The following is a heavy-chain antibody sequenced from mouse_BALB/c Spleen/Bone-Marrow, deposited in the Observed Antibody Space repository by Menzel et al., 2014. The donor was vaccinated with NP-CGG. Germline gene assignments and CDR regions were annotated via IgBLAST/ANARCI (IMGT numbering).Heavy chain of an antibody. J-gene: IGHJ4*01. CDR1: GYAFTNYW. CDR2: IYPGSGNT. CDR3: ARPQFISGRYYAMDY. D-gene: IGHD1-2*01. Sequence: VQLQQPGAELVRPGTSVKISCKASGYAFTNYWLDWVKQSPGHGLEWIGDIYPGSGNTYFNEKFKGKATLTADKSSSTAYMQLSSLTSEDSAVYFCARPQFISGRYYAMDYWGQGTSVTVSS. V-gene: IGHV1-63*01.